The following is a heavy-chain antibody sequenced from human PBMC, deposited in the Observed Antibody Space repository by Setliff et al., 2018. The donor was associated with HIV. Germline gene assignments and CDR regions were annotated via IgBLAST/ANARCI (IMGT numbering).Heavy chain of an antibody. CDR3: ARVVRGVIQSAKTFDY. Sequence: GASVKVSCKASGYTFTGYYMHWVRQAPGQGLEWMGWINPNSGNTGYAQKFQGRVTMTGNTSISTAYMELSSLRSEDTAVYYCARVVRGVIQSAKTFDYWGQGTLVTVSS. CDR1: GYTFTGYY. V-gene: IGHV1-8*02. CDR2: INPNSGNT. J-gene: IGHJ4*02. D-gene: IGHD2-21*01.